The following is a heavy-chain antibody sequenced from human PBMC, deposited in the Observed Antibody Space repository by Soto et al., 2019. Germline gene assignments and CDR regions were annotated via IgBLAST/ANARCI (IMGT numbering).Heavy chain of an antibody. V-gene: IGHV3-11*01. Sequence: QVQLVESGGGLVKPGGSLRLSCAASGFTFSDYYMSWIRQAPGKGLDYISYISSGGSFIYYADSVKGRFTISRDTAKTSLYLQMNSLRAEDTALYYCARHRYYEGSVPGYGMDVWGQGTTVTVSS. D-gene: IGHD3-16*01. J-gene: IGHJ6*02. CDR2: ISSGGSFI. CDR3: ARHRYYEGSVPGYGMDV. CDR1: GFTFSDYY.